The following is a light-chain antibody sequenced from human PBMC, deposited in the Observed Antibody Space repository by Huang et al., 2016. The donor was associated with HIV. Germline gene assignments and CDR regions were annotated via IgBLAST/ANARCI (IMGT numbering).Light chain of an antibody. CDR1: QSISNY. CDR2: AAS. V-gene: IGKV1-39*01. J-gene: IGKJ4*01. Sequence: DIQMTQSPSSLSASVGDRVTITCRASQSISNYLNWYQQKPGKAPKLLIDAASSLQSGVPSRFSGSGSGTDFTLTVSNLQPEDFAAYYCQQSYSTPLTFGRGTKVEIK. CDR3: QQSYSTPLT.